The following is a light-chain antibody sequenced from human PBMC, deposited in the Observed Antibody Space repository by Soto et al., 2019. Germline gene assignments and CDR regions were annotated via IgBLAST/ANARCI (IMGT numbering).Light chain of an antibody. CDR3: KQYDNWPPLT. J-gene: IGKJ4*01. Sequence: EIVLTQSPATLSVSPGERATLSCRASQSVGSNLAWYQQKPSQVPRLLIYDASTRATGIPARVSGSGSRTEFTLSISSLQSEDFAVYCCKQYDNWPPLTFGGGTKVEIK. CDR1: QSVGSN. CDR2: DAS. V-gene: IGKV3-15*01.